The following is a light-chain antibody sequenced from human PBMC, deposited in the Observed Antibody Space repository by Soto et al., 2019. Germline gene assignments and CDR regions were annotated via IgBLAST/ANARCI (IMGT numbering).Light chain of an antibody. J-gene: IGLJ2*01. CDR1: SSNIGAGYD. CDR3: QSYDSSLSGVV. V-gene: IGLV1-40*01. Sequence: QSVLTQPPSVSGAPGQGVTISCTGSSSNIGAGYDVHWYQQLPGTAPKLLIYDNNNRPSGVPDRFSGSKSGTSASLAITGLQAEDEADYYCQSYDSSLSGVVFGGGTKVTVL. CDR2: DNN.